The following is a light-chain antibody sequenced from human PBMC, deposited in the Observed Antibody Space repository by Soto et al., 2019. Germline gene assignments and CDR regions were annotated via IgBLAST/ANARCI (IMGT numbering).Light chain of an antibody. V-gene: IGKV3-20*01. Sequence: EIVLTQSPGTLSLSPGERATLSCRASQSASSSYLAWYQQKPGQAPRLLIYGASSRATGIPDRFSGSGSGTDFTLTISRLEPEDFAVYYCQQYGSSPVTFGQGTKLEIK. CDR1: QSASSSY. CDR3: QQYGSSPVT. CDR2: GAS. J-gene: IGKJ2*01.